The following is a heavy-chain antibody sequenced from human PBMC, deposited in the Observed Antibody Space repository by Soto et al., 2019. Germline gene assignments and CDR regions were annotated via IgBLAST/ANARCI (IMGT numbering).Heavy chain of an antibody. J-gene: IGHJ6*02. D-gene: IGHD2-15*01. CDR2: IYPGDSDT. V-gene: IGHV5-51*01. CDR1: GYSFTSYW. CDR3: ARAYCSGGSCYVAPYYYYYGMDV. Sequence: PXEFLKISFKGSGYSFTSYWIGWVRQIPGKGLEWMGIIYPGDSDTRYSPSFQGQVTISADKSISTAHLQWSSLKASDTAMYYCARAYCSGGSCYVAPYYYYYGMDVWGQGTTVTVSS.